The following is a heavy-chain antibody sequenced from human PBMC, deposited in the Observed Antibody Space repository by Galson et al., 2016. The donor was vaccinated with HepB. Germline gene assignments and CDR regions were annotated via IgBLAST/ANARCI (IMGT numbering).Heavy chain of an antibody. CDR3: ARVGKYVRYFDWLLERYFDY. CDR2: INQSGTT. J-gene: IGHJ4*02. D-gene: IGHD3-9*01. V-gene: IGHV4-34*01. CDR1: GFTLSSYW. Sequence: LRLSCAASGFTLSSYWMHWVSQAPGKGLEWIGEINQSGTTNYNPSPKSRVTISVDTSKSQFSLKLSSVTAADTAVYFCARVGKYVRYFDWLLERYFDYWGQGTLVIVSS.